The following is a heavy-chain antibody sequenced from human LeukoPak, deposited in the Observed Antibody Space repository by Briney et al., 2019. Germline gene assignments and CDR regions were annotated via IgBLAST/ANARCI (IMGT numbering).Heavy chain of an antibody. CDR2: IIPIFGTA. D-gene: IGHD2-2*01. V-gene: IGHV1-69*05. Sequence: ASVKVSCKASGGTFSSYAISWVRQAPGQGLEWMGRIIPIFGTANYAQKFQGRVTITTDESTSTAYMELSSLRSDDTAVYYCARDIVVVSAAWEYFDYWGQGTLVTVSS. J-gene: IGHJ4*02. CDR1: GGTFSSYA. CDR3: ARDIVVVSAAWEYFDY.